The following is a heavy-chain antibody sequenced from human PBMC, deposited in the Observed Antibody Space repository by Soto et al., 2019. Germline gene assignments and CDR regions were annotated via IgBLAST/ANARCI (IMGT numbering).Heavy chain of an antibody. CDR2: IYYSGST. J-gene: IGHJ6*02. V-gene: IGHV4-39*01. CDR1: GGSISSSSYY. CDR3: ARLCQKGYGYYYYYGMYV. Sequence: SETLSLTCTVSGGSISSSSYYWGWIRQPPGKWLVWIGSIYYSGSTYYNPSLKSRVTISVDTSKNQFSLKLSSVTAADTAVYYCARLCQKGYGYYYYYGMYVWGQGTTVTVSS. D-gene: IGHD5-12*01.